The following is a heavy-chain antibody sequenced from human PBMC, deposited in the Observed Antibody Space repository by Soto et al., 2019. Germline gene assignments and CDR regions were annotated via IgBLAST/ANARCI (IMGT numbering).Heavy chain of an antibody. CDR1: GFTFSSYS. D-gene: IGHD6-13*01. J-gene: IGHJ4*02. CDR3: ARVHMAAAGLQDY. CDR2: ISSSSSYI. V-gene: IGHV3-21*01. Sequence: EVQLVESGGGLVKPGGSLRLSCAASGFTFSSYSMNWVRQAPGKGLEWVSSISSSSSYIYYADSVKGRFTISRDNAKNSLYLQMNSLRAEDTAVYYCARVHMAAAGLQDYWGQGTLVTVSS.